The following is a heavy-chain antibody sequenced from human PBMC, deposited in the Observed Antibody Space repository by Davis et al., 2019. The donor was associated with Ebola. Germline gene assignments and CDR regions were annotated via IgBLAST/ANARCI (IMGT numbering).Heavy chain of an antibody. D-gene: IGHD6-13*01. CDR2: INHSGST. CDR1: GGSFSGYY. J-gene: IGHJ4*02. Sequence: SETLSLTCAVYGGSFSGYYWSWIRQPPGKGLEWIGEINHSGSTNYNPSLKSRVTISVDTSKNQFSLKLSSVTAADTAVYYCAGRSSWYYFDYWGQGTLVTVSS. V-gene: IGHV4-34*01. CDR3: AGRSSWYYFDY.